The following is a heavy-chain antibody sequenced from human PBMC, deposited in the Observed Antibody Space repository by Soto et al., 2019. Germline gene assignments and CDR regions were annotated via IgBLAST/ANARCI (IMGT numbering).Heavy chain of an antibody. D-gene: IGHD5-18*01. Sequence: VQLVESGGGLVKPGGSLRLSCAASGFTFSSYSMHWVRQAPGKGLEWVAVISYDGSNKYYADSVKGRFTISRDNSKNTLYLQMNSLRAEDTAVYYCAKPSGGGYSYGYFDYWGQGTLVTVSS. V-gene: IGHV3-30*18. CDR3: AKPSGGGYSYGYFDY. CDR1: GFTFSSYS. CDR2: ISYDGSNK. J-gene: IGHJ4*02.